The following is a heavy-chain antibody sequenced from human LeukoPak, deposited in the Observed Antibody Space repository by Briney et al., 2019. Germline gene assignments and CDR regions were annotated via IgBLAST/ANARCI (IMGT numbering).Heavy chain of an antibody. V-gene: IGHV7-4-1*02. D-gene: IGHD1-26*01. J-gene: IGHJ4*02. CDR1: GYTFNRYG. CDR2: INANTGNP. Sequence: ASVKVSCKASGYTFNRYGMNWVRQAPGQGLEWMGWINANTGNPTYAQGFTGRFVFSLDTSVSTAYLQINSLKAEDTAVYYCARDSISGSYVHYDNWGQGTLVTVSS. CDR3: ARDSISGSYVHYDN.